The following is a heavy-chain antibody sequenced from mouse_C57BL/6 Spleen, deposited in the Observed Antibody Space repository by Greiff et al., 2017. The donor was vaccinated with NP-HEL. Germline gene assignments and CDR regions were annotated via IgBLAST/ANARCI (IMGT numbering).Heavy chain of an antibody. CDR3: ARQHYGSREGYYFDY. CDR2: ISSGGSYT. CDR1: GFTFSSYG. D-gene: IGHD1-1*01. V-gene: IGHV5-6*01. Sequence: EVKLMESGGDLVKPGGSLKLSCAASGFTFSSYGMSWVRQTPDKRLEWVATISSGGSYTYYPDSVKGRFTISRDNAKNTLYLQMSSLKSEDTAMYYCARQHYGSREGYYFDYWGQGTTLTVSS. J-gene: IGHJ2*01.